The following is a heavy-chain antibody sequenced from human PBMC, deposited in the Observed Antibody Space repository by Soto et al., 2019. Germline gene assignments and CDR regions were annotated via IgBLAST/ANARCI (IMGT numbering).Heavy chain of an antibody. V-gene: IGHV4-61*01. CDR3: ASEFYYYDSSGYLV. Sequence: SETLSLTCTVSGGSVSSGSYYWSWIRQPPGKGLEWIGYIYYSGSTNYNPSLKSRVTISVDTSKNQFSLKLSSVTAADTAVYYCASEFYYYDSSGYLVWGQGTLVTVSS. J-gene: IGHJ4*02. CDR2: IYYSGST. CDR1: GGSVSSGSYY. D-gene: IGHD3-22*01.